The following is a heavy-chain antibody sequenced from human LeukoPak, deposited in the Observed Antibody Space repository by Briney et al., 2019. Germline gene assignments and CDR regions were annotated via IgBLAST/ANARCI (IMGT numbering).Heavy chain of an antibody. D-gene: IGHD3-10*01. CDR3: ARGPYGSGRHTTTDDY. V-gene: IGHV1-18*01. CDR1: GYTFTSYG. J-gene: IGHJ4*02. Sequence: GASVKVSCKASGYTFTSYGISWVRQAPGQGLEWMGWISAYNGNTNYAQKLQGRATMTTDTSTSTAYMELRSLRSDDTAVYYCARGPYGSGRHTTTDDYWGQGTLVTVSS. CDR2: ISAYNGNT.